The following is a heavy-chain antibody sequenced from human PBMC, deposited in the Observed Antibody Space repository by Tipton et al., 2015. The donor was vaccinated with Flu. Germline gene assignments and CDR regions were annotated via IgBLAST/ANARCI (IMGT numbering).Heavy chain of an antibody. J-gene: IGHJ3*02. CDR3: ARVGDFLAFDI. CDR2: IMPVFGSA. CDR1: GGTFSNYA. Sequence: QLVQSGAEVKKPGSSVKVSCKASGGTFSNYAISWLRQAPGQGLEWMGQIMPVFGSADYAQRFQGRVTISADESTRTAYMELTSLKSEDTAVYYCARVGDFLAFDIWGQGTMVAVSS. V-gene: IGHV1-69*01. D-gene: IGHD2-21*01.